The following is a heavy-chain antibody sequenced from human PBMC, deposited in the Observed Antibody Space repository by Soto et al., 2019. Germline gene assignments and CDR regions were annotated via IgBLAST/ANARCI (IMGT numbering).Heavy chain of an antibody. Sequence: PSVKVASEASRETVTTSAVHGVRQAPVQRLEWMGWINAGNGNTKYSQKFQGRVTTTRATSASTAYMELSSLRSEDTAVYYCARDLVPLSYYYDSSGYYSNLDYWGQGTLVTVSS. J-gene: IGHJ4*02. CDR3: ARDLVPLSYYYDSSGYYSNLDY. V-gene: IGHV1-3*01. CDR1: RETVTTSA. D-gene: IGHD3-22*01. CDR2: INAGNGNT.